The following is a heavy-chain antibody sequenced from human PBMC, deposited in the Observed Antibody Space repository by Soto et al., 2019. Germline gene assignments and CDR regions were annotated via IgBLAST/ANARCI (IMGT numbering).Heavy chain of an antibody. CDR2: ISWNSGSI. CDR1: GFTFDDYA. D-gene: IGHD2-2*01. CDR3: AKDGSLGYCSSTSCSYYMDV. V-gene: IGHV3-9*01. Sequence: EVQLVESGGGLVQPGRSLRLSCAASGFTFDDYAMHWVRQAPGKGLEWVSGISWNSGSIGYADSVKGRFTISRDNAKNSLYLQMNSLRADDTALYYCAKDGSLGYCSSTSCSYYMDVWGKGTTVTVSS. J-gene: IGHJ6*03.